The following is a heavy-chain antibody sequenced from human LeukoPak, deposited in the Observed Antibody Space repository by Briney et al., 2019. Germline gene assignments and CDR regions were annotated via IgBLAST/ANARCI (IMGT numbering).Heavy chain of an antibody. CDR3: ASMIYDSSGYYYSHYYYMDV. CDR2: INHSGST. CDR1: GGSFSGYY. D-gene: IGHD3-22*01. V-gene: IGHV4-34*01. J-gene: IGHJ6*03. Sequence: PSETLSLTCAVYGGSFSGYYWSWIRQPPGKGLEWIGEINHSGSTNYNPSLKSRVTISVDTSKNQFSLKLSSVTAADTAVYYCASMIYDSSGYYYSHYYYMDVWGKGTTVTVSS.